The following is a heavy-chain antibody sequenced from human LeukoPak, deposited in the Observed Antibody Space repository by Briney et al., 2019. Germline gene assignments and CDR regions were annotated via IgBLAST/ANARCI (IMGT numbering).Heavy chain of an antibody. CDR2: IYYSGRT. CDR3: ARYAPDDAFGI. D-gene: IGHD2-2*01. CDR1: GGSLSSYH. J-gene: IGHJ3*02. V-gene: IGHV4-59*01. Sequence: SETLSLTCTGSGGSLSSYHWSWIRQPPGRQVAGIVYIYYSGRTNYTPSLQSRVTISVGTSKTQFSLKLSSVTAADTAMYYCARYAPDDAFGIWGQGTMVTVSS.